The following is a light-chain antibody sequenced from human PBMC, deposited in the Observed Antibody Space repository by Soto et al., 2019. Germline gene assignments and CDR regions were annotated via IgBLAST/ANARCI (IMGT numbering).Light chain of an antibody. J-gene: IGLJ1*01. Sequence: QAVLTQPPSASGSLGQSVTISCTGTSDDVGGYNYVSWYQQHPGKAPKIMIYEVSKRPSGVPDRFSGSKSGNTASLTVSGLQAEDEAAYYCCSHAGDNTYFFGTGTKLTVL. V-gene: IGLV2-8*01. CDR1: SDDVGGYNY. CDR3: CSHAGDNTYF. CDR2: EVS.